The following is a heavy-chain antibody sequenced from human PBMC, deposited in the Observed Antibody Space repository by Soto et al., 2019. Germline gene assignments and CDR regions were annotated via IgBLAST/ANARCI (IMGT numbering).Heavy chain of an antibody. CDR2: INLLDGRT. Sequence: GGSLRLSCAASGFTCSANGMSRIRQTPETGLEWVSSINLLDGRTYYTDSVKGRFTISKADSKSTGSLQLNSLRVDDTAIYYCARGGVYGTDHYYRGMDVWCPGRPVTVSS. D-gene: IGHD4-17*01. CDR1: GFTCSANG. J-gene: IGHJ6*02. CDR3: ARGGVYGTDHYYRGMDV. V-gene: IGHV3-23*01.